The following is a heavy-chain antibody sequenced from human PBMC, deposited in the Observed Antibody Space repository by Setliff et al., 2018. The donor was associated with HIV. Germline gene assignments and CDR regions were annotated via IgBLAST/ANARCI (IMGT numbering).Heavy chain of an antibody. CDR2: VYPGDSDT. D-gene: IGHD3-10*01. J-gene: IGHJ6*03. Sequence: PGESLKISCQASGYSFTKFWIGWVRQMPGKGLDWMGIVYPGDSDTRYSPSFQGQVTISADRSISTAYLQWNSLKASDTAMYYCARVVNDFVVRGFVYYMDVWGKGSTVTVSS. V-gene: IGHV5-51*01. CDR1: GYSFTKFW. CDR3: ARVVNDFVVRGFVYYMDV.